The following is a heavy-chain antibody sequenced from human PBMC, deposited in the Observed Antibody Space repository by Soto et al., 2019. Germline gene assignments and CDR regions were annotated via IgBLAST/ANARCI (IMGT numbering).Heavy chain of an antibody. CDR2: ISYDGSNK. CDR1: GFTFSSYG. CDR3: AKDIGSGNYCYCGMDV. J-gene: IGHJ6*02. D-gene: IGHD3-10*01. Sequence: QVQLVESGGGVVQPGRSLRLSCAASGFTFSSYGMHWVRQAPGKGLEWVAVISYDGSNKYYADSVKGRFTISRDNSKNTLYLQMNSLRAEDTAVDYCAKDIGSGNYCYCGMDVLGQGTTVTVSS. V-gene: IGHV3-30*18.